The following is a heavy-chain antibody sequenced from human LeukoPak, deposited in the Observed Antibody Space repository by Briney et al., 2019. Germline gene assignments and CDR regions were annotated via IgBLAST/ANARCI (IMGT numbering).Heavy chain of an antibody. J-gene: IGHJ4*02. D-gene: IGHD3-16*01. Sequence: GGSLRLSCAASGFTFSSYGMHWVRQAPGKGLEWVAVISYDGSNKYYADSVKGRFTISRDNSKNTLYLQMNSLRAEDTAVYYCAKAPIVADRWGDLGYFDYWGQGTLVTVSS. V-gene: IGHV3-30*18. CDR2: ISYDGSNK. CDR1: GFTFSSYG. CDR3: AKAPIVADRWGDLGYFDY.